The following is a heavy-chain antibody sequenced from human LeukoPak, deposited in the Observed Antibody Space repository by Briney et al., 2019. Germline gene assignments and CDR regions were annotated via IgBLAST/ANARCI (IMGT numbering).Heavy chain of an antibody. Sequence: PSETLSLTCAVYGGSFSGYYWSWIRQPPGKGLEWIGEINHSGSTNYNPSLKSRVTISVDTSKNQFSLKLSSVTAADTAVYYCASWLGYCSGGGCYTPGRNAFDIWGQGTMVTVSS. D-gene: IGHD2-15*01. CDR1: GGSFSGYY. V-gene: IGHV4-34*01. CDR3: ASWLGYCSGGGCYTPGRNAFDI. CDR2: INHSGST. J-gene: IGHJ3*02.